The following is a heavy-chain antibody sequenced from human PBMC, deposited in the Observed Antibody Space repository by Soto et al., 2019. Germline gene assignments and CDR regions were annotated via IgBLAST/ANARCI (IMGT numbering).Heavy chain of an antibody. D-gene: IGHD2-15*01. V-gene: IGHV3-11*01. CDR1: GFTFTDYY. CDR3: AFPSRLPNY. J-gene: IGHJ4*02. Sequence: GSLRLSCAASGFTFTDYYMNWIRQTPGKGLEWLSYISVSGTDKNYADSVRGRFTIYRDNAKRSIYLQMNSLRVEDTAVYYCAFPSRLPNYWGQGTLVTVSS. CDR2: ISVSGTDK.